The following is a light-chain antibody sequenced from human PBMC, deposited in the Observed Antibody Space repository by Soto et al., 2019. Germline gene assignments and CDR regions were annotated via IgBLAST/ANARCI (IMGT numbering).Light chain of an antibody. Sequence: IQLTQSPSSLSASVGDRVTITCRASQGISSDLAWYQQKPGKAPKLLIYAASTLQSGVPSRFSGSGSGTDFHLNISSMQPEDFASYYCQQLNTYPLTFGGGTKVDIK. V-gene: IGKV1-9*01. CDR3: QQLNTYPLT. J-gene: IGKJ4*01. CDR2: AAS. CDR1: QGISSD.